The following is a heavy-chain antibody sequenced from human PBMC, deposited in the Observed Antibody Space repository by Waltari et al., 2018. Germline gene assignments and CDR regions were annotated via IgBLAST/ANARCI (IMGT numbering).Heavy chain of an antibody. D-gene: IGHD1-26*01. CDR3: AKDQGRAIVGATFFDY. V-gene: IGHV3-30*02. CDR1: GFTFSSYG. Sequence: QVQLVESGGGVVQPGGSLRLSCAASGFTFSSYGMHWVRQAPGKGLEWVAFIRYDGSNKYYADSVNGRFTISRDNSKNTLYLQMNSLRAEDTAVYYCAKDQGRAIVGATFFDYWGQGTLVTVSS. CDR2: IRYDGSNK. J-gene: IGHJ4*02.